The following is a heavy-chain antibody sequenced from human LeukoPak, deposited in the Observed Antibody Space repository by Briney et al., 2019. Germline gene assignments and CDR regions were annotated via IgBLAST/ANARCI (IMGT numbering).Heavy chain of an antibody. D-gene: IGHD3-10*01. CDR1: GYTFTSYY. CDR3: ARDQASGREPSTFDY. CDR2: INPSGGST. Sequence: ASVKVSCKASGYTFTSYYMNWVRHAPGQGLEWMGIINPSGGSTSYSQTFQGRVTMTRDTSTSTVYMELSSLRSEDTAVYYCARDQASGREPSTFDYWGQGTLVTVSS. J-gene: IGHJ4*02. V-gene: IGHV1-46*01.